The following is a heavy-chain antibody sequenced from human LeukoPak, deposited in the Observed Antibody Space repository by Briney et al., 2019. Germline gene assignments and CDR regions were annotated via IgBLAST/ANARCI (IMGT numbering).Heavy chain of an antibody. J-gene: IGHJ3*02. CDR3: AKDDIPANGLYDAFDI. Sequence: PGGSLRLSCAASGFTFSSYAMHWVRQAPGKGLEWLAVISYDGTNKYHTDSVEGRFTISRDNSKNMLNLQMNSLRAEDTAVYYCAKDDIPANGLYDAFDIWGQGTKVTVSA. CDR1: GFTFSSYA. D-gene: IGHD3/OR15-3a*01. V-gene: IGHV3-30*18. CDR2: ISYDGTNK.